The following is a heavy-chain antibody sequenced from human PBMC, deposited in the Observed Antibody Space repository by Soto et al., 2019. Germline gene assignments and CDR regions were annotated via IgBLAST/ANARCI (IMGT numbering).Heavy chain of an antibody. J-gene: IGHJ3*02. Sequence: GGSLRLSCAASGFTFSSYGMHWVRQAPGKGLEWVAVIWYDGSNKYYADSVKGRFTISRDNSKNTLYLQMNSLRAEDTAVYYCASLGEGTGAFDIWGQGTMVTVSS. CDR2: IWYDGSNK. CDR1: GFTFSSYG. V-gene: IGHV3-33*01. CDR3: ASLGEGTGAFDI. D-gene: IGHD3-16*01.